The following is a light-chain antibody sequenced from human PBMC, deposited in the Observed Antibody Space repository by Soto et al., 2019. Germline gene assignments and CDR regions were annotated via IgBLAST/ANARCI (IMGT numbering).Light chain of an antibody. V-gene: IGKV3-15*01. Sequence: EIVMTQSPATLSVSPGERATLSCRAGQSVSSNLAWYQQKPGQAPRLLIYDASTRPTGIPVRFSGSGSGTEFTLTISSLRSEDFAVYYCQQYDNWPPFTFGPGNKVDI. CDR1: QSVSSN. CDR2: DAS. J-gene: IGKJ3*01. CDR3: QQYDNWPPFT.